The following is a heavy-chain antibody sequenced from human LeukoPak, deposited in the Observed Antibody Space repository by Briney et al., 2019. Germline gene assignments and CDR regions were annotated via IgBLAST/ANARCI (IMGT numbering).Heavy chain of an antibody. CDR1: EYSLTNYW. Sequence: GESLKISCKSSEYSLTNYWIGWVRQMSGKGLEWMGIIYLGDSETRYSPSFQGQVTISADKSISTAYLQWSSLKASDTAMYYCARLIDYDFWSGSPFDYWGQGTLVTVSS. D-gene: IGHD3-3*01. CDR2: IYLGDSET. CDR3: ARLIDYDFWSGSPFDY. J-gene: IGHJ4*02. V-gene: IGHV5-51*01.